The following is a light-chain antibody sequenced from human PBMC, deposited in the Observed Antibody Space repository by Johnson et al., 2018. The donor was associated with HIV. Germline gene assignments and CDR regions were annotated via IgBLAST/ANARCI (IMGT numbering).Light chain of an antibody. CDR3: GTWDCSLSVLYV. Sequence: QSVLTQPPSVSAAPGQKVTISCSGSSSNIGNNYVSWYQQLPGTAPKLLIYENNKRPSGIPDRFSGSKSGTSATLGITGLQTGDEADYYGGTWDCSLSVLYVFGTGTKVTVL. V-gene: IGLV1-51*02. J-gene: IGLJ1*01. CDR1: SSNIGNNY. CDR2: ENN.